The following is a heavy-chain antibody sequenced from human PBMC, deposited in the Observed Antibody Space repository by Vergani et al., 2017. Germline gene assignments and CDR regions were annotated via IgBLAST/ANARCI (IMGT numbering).Heavy chain of an antibody. J-gene: IGHJ2*01. CDR1: GDSIISRSYY. Sequence: QMQLQESGPGLVKASETLSLTCTVSGDSIISRSYYWGWIRQPPGKGLEWNGNIYNSGNGDSSSSLKSRVTISANTSKNQFSRRLTSVTAADTAVYYCASGKYYSDSTSHFRGRYFDVWGRGTLVTVPS. CDR2: IYNSGNG. CDR3: ASGKYYSDSTSHFRGRYFDV. V-gene: IGHV4-39*01. D-gene: IGHD3-16*01.